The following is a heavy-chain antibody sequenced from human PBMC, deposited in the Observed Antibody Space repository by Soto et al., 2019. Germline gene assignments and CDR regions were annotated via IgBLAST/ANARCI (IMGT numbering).Heavy chain of an antibody. D-gene: IGHD6-6*01. CDR2: ISYDGSNK. Sequence: QVQLVESGGGVVQPGRSLRLSCAASGFTFSSYAMHWVRQAPGKGLEWVAVISYDGSNKYYADSVKGRFTIPRDNSKNTLYLQMNSLRAEDTAVYYCARDQAALMLYYYYGMDVWGQGTTVTVSS. CDR1: GFTFSSYA. V-gene: IGHV3-30-3*01. J-gene: IGHJ6*02. CDR3: ARDQAALMLYYYYGMDV.